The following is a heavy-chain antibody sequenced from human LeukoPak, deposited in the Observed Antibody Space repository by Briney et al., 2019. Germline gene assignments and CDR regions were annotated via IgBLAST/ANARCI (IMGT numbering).Heavy chain of an antibody. CDR3: AGEYGSGSEFDP. Sequence: PSETLSLTCTVSGGSISSYYWNWIRQPAGKGLEWIGRIYASGSTNYNPSLKSRVTMSVDTSKNQFSLKLSSVTAADTAVYYCAGEYGSGSEFDPWGQGTLVTVSS. D-gene: IGHD3-10*01. V-gene: IGHV4-4*07. CDR1: GGSISSYY. CDR2: IYASGST. J-gene: IGHJ5*02.